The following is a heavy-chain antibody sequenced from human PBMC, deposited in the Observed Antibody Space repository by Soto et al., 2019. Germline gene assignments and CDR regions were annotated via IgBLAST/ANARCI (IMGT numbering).Heavy chain of an antibody. Sequence: EVQLLESGGGLVQPGGSLRLSCAASEFIFSSYAMSWVRQAPGRRLEWVSIISGGGGSTYYADSVKGRFTISRDNSKNTLYVQMNSLRAEDTAVYYCAQVYWSGWHFWFDPWGQGTLVTVSS. CDR3: AQVYWSGWHFWFDP. J-gene: IGHJ5*02. D-gene: IGHD3-3*01. V-gene: IGHV3-23*01. CDR1: EFIFSSYA. CDR2: ISGGGGST.